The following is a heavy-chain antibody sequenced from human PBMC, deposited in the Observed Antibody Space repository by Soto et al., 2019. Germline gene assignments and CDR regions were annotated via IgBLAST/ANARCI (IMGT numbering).Heavy chain of an antibody. Sequence: GGSLRLSCAASGFTFSSYSMNWVSQAPGKGLEWVSSISSSSSYIYYADSVKGRFTISRDNAKNSLYLQMNSLRAEDTAVYYCARDRSQLLFHWFDPWGQGTLVTVSS. J-gene: IGHJ5*02. V-gene: IGHV3-21*01. D-gene: IGHD2-2*01. CDR2: ISSSSSYI. CDR1: GFTFSSYS. CDR3: ARDRSQLLFHWFDP.